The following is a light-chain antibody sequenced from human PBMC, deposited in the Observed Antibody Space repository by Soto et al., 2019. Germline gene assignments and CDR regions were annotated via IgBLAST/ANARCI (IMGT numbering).Light chain of an antibody. CDR2: EVS. Sequence: QSALTQPASVSGSPGQSITISCTGTIYDVGAYHYVSWYQQFPGKAPKLILYEVSNRPSGISNRFSGFRSGSTASLTVSGLQPEDDAQYYCISYTTTGALVFGGGTKLTVL. CDR1: IYDVGAYHY. J-gene: IGLJ2*01. V-gene: IGLV2-14*01. CDR3: ISYTTTGALV.